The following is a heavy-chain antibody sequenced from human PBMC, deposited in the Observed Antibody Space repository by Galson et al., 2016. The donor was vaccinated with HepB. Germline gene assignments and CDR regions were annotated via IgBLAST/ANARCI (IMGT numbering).Heavy chain of an antibody. J-gene: IGHJ5*01. V-gene: IGHV4-59*01. CDR2: VDNSGST. CDR3: CPTTTAWYGS. CDR1: GASINSYY. Sequence: ETLSLTCAVSGASINSYYWTWIRQPPGKGLEWIGYVDNSGSTNYNPSLKSRVAVSLDTSKNQFSLELTSVTAADTAVYYCCPTTTAWYGSWSQGTLVTVSS. D-gene: IGHD1-1*01.